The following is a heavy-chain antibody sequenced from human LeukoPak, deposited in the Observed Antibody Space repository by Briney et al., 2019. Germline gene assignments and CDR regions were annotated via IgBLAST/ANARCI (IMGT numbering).Heavy chain of an antibody. Sequence: GGSLRLSCTASGFTFGDYAMTWVRQAPGKGLEWVGRSRNKANSYTTEYAASVKGRFTISRDDSANSLYLQMHSLKTEDPALYYCARSKNTFDSWGQGTLVTVSS. CDR1: GFTFGDYA. CDR2: SRNKANSYTT. J-gene: IGHJ4*02. CDR3: ARSKNTFDS. D-gene: IGHD2-2*01. V-gene: IGHV3-72*01.